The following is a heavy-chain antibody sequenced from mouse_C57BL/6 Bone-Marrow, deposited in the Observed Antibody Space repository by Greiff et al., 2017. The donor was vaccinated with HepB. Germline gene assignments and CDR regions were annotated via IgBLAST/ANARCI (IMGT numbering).Heavy chain of an antibody. CDR2: ISSGGSYT. V-gene: IGHV5-6*01. Sequence: EVKLMESGGDLVKPGGSLKLSCAASGFTFSSYGMSWVRQTPDKRLEWVATISSGGSYTYYPDSVKGRFTISRDNAKNTRYLQMSSLKSEDTAMYYCARERGIFLYYFDYWGQGTTLTVSS. CDR1: GFTFSSYG. CDR3: ARERGIFLYYFDY. J-gene: IGHJ2*01.